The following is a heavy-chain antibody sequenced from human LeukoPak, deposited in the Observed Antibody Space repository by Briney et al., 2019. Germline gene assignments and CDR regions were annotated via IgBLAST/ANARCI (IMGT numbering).Heavy chain of an antibody. CDR1: AFTFSSYW. CDR2: IGKDGSEK. V-gene: IGHV3-7*01. CDR3: ARDSSPPIVGTTFWADAFDI. Sequence: GGSLRLSCAASAFTFSSYWMTWVRQAPGKGLEWVANIGKDGSEKNYMDSVKGRFTISRDNAKNSLYLQMNSLRAEDTAVYYCARDSSPPIVGTTFWADAFDIWGQGTMVTVSS. D-gene: IGHD1-26*01. J-gene: IGHJ3*02.